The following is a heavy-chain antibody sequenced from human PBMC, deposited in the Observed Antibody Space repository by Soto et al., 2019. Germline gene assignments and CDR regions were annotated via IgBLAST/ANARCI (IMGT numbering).Heavy chain of an antibody. Sequence: GASVKVSCKASGGTFSSYAISWVRQAPGQGLEWMGGIIPIFGTANYAQKFQGRVTITADESTSTAYMELSSLRSEDTAVYYCARGWQQLVQVAGPGYYYYGMDVWGQGTKVTVSS. CDR3: ARGWQQLVQVAGPGYYYYGMDV. V-gene: IGHV1-69*13. J-gene: IGHJ6*02. CDR1: GGTFSSYA. D-gene: IGHD6-13*01. CDR2: IIPIFGTA.